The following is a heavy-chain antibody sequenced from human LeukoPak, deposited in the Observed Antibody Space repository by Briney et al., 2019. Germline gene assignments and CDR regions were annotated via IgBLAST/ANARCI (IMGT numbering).Heavy chain of an antibody. J-gene: IGHJ4*02. D-gene: IGHD2-21*02. CDR2: INHGGST. CDR3: ARANVVTAIDY. CDR1: GGSFIGDF. Sequence: SETLSLTCAVYGGSFIGDFWSWIRPSPGKGLEWIGEINHGGSTTYNPSLQSRVTISVDTSKNQFSLKVSSVTAADTAVYYCARANVVTAIDYWGQGTLVTVSS. V-gene: IGHV4-34*01.